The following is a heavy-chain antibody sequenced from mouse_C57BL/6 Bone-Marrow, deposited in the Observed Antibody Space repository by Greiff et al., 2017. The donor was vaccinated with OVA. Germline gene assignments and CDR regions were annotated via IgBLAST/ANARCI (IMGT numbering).Heavy chain of an antibody. CDR2: IDPGNGDT. V-gene: IGHV14-4*01. J-gene: IGHJ2*01. Sequence: EVQLQQSGAELVRPGASVKLSCTASGFNIKDDYMHWVKQRPEQGLEWIGWIDPGNGDTEYASKFQGKATITADTSSNTAYLQLSSLTSEDTAVYYCTTSFEDYWGQGTTLTVSS. CDR1: GFNIKDDY. CDR3: TTSFEDY.